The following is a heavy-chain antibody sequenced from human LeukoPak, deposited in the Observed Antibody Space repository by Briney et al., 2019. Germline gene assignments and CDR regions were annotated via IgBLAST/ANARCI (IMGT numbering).Heavy chain of an antibody. Sequence: GGSLRLSCAASGFTFSIYAMHWVRQAPGKGLEWVAVISYDGSNKYYADSVKGRFTISRDNSKNTLYLQMNSLRAEDTAVYYCARDQKYYDFWSGYYPDYWGQGTLVTVSS. J-gene: IGHJ4*02. CDR3: ARDQKYYDFWSGYYPDY. CDR2: ISYDGSNK. V-gene: IGHV3-30-3*01. D-gene: IGHD3-3*01. CDR1: GFTFSIYA.